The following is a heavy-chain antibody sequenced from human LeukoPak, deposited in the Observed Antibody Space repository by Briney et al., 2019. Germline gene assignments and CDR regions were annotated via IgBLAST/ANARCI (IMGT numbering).Heavy chain of an antibody. CDR3: ARHPSYTSGWPLDY. D-gene: IGHD6-19*01. CDR2: IIPIFGTA. CDR1: GGTFSSYA. V-gene: IGHV1-69*13. Sequence: SVKVSCKASGGTFSSYAISWVRQAPGQGLEWMGGIIPIFGTANFPQKFQGRVTITADESTSTAYMELSSLRSDDTAVYYCARHPSYTSGWPLDYWGQGTLVIVSS. J-gene: IGHJ4*02.